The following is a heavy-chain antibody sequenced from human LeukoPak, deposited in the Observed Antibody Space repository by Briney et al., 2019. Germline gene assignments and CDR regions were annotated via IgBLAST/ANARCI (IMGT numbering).Heavy chain of an antibody. Sequence: QPGGSLRLSCAASGFTFSSYAMHWVRQAPGKGLEWVANIKQDGSEKYYVDSVKGRFTISRDNAKNSLYLQMNSLRAEDTAVYYCGHLPRDDYGEQGGMDVWGQGTTVTVSS. CDR1: GFTFSSYA. CDR3: GHLPRDDYGEQGGMDV. J-gene: IGHJ6*02. D-gene: IGHD4-17*01. CDR2: IKQDGSEK. V-gene: IGHV3-7*01.